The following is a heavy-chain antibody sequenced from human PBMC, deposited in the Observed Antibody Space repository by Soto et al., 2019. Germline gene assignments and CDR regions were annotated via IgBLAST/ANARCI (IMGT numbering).Heavy chain of an antibody. Sequence: PSEPCSLTCAVYGGSFSGYYWSWIRQPPGKGLEWIGEINHSGSTNYNPSLKSRVTISVDTSKNQFSLKLSSVTAADTAVYYCARGRAIHYYYYGMDVWGQGTTVTVSS. J-gene: IGHJ6*02. CDR1: GGSFSGYY. CDR3: ARGRAIHYYYYGMDV. V-gene: IGHV4-34*01. CDR2: INHSGST.